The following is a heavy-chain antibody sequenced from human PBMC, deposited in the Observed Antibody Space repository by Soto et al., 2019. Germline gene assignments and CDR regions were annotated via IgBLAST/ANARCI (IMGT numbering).Heavy chain of an antibody. CDR3: ARAGTGGPIRFDT. J-gene: IGHJ5*02. CDR1: GGSFSGYY. CDR2: ISYSGST. Sequence: SETLSLTCAVYGGSFSGYYWTWIRQSPGKGLEWIGQISYSGSTNYNPSLKSRVFISIGTSNNQFFLELTSVTAADTAVYYCARAGTGGPIRFDTWGQGTLVTVS. V-gene: IGHV4-34*01. D-gene: IGHD7-27*01.